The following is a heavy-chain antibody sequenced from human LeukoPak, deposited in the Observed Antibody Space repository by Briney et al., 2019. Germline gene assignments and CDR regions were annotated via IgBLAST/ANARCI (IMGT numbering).Heavy chain of an antibody. Sequence: ASVKVSCKASGYTFTSYDINWVRQATGQGLEWMGWMNPNSGNTGYAQKFQGRVTITRNTSISTAYMELSSLRSEDTAVYYCASSKDYYDSQSPFDFWGQGTLVTVSS. CDR2: MNPNSGNT. V-gene: IGHV1-8*03. D-gene: IGHD3-22*01. CDR3: ASSKDYYDSQSPFDF. CDR1: GYTFTSYD. J-gene: IGHJ4*02.